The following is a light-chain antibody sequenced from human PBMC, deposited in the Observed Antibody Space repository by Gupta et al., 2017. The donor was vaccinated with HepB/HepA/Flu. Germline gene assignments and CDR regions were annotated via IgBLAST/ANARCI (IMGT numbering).Light chain of an antibody. Sequence: DIVMTQSPDSLAVSLGERATINCRSSQSVLYNSNGKNYLAWYQQKPGQPPRLLISWASTRESGVPDRFDGSGSGTDFTLTISSLRAEDVAVYYCQQYVTTPRTFGQGTKVEIK. CDR1: QSVLYNSNGKNY. J-gene: IGKJ1*01. CDR3: QQYVTTPRT. CDR2: WAS. V-gene: IGKV4-1*01.